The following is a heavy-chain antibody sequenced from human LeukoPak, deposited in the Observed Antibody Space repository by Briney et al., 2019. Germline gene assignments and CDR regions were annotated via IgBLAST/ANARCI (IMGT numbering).Heavy chain of an antibody. Sequence: SETLSLTCAVSGGSISSSNWWSWVRQPPGKGLEWIGEIYHSGSTNYNPSLKSRVTISVDKSKNQFSLKLSSVTAADTAVYYCASTPGYYYDSSGYYYVNYFDYWGQGTLVTVSS. CDR3: ASTPGYYYDSSGYYYVNYFDY. V-gene: IGHV4-4*02. CDR1: GGSISSSNW. D-gene: IGHD3-22*01. J-gene: IGHJ4*02. CDR2: IYHSGST.